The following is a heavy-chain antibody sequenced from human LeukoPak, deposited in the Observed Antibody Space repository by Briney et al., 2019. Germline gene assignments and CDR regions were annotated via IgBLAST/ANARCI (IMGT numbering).Heavy chain of an antibody. D-gene: IGHD5-18*01. J-gene: IGHJ6*02. V-gene: IGHV3-72*01. CDR3: ALWSYYYYGLDV. CDR1: GFTFSSYG. CDR2: SRNKAKSHTT. Sequence: RPGRSLRLSCAASGFTFSSYGMHWVRQALGKGLEWVGRSRNKAKSHTTEYAASVKGRFTISRDNSNNSVWLQMNSLKTEDTAVYYCALWSYYYYGLDVWGQGTTVTVSS.